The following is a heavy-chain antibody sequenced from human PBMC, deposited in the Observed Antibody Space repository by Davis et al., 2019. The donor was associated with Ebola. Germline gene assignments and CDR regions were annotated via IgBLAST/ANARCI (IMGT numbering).Heavy chain of an antibody. Sequence: GESLKISCVASGFTFSSYTMNWVRQAPGKGLQWVSSIDASGYDTYYADSVRGRFTISRDNSANTLYLQMNSLRAEDTAVYYCSRVVVVPAAMRGYYYYYGMDVWGKGTTVTVSS. V-gene: IGHV3-23*01. CDR2: IDASGYDT. CDR1: GFTFSSYT. D-gene: IGHD2-2*01. J-gene: IGHJ6*04. CDR3: SRVVVVPAAMRGYYYYYGMDV.